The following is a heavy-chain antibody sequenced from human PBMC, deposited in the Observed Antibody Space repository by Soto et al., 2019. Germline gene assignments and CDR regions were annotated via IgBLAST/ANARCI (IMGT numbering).Heavy chain of an antibody. CDR3: AKYCSSDVCFDY. CDR2: ISGSGDTK. J-gene: IGHJ4*02. D-gene: IGHD2-8*01. V-gene: IGHV3-48*02. CDR1: GFTFSSCS. Sequence: PGGSLRLSCASSGFTFSSCSMNWVRQAPGKGLDWVSFISGSGDTKYYADSVKGRFTISRDNAKNSLYLQMSSLRDEDTAVYYCAKYCSSDVCFDYWGQGTLVTVYS.